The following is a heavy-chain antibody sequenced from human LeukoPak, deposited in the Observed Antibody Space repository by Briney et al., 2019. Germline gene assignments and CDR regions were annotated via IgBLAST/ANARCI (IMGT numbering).Heavy chain of an antibody. CDR3: ARGPISMVRGVKTRYYYYGMDV. D-gene: IGHD3-10*01. CDR1: GFTVSSNY. J-gene: IGHJ6*02. Sequence: PGGSLRLSCAASGFTVSSNYMSWVRQAPGKGLEWVSVIYSGGSTYYADSVKGRFTTSRDNSKNTLYLQMNSLRAEDTAVYYCARGPISMVRGVKTRYYYYGMDVWGQGTTVTVSS. CDR2: IYSGGST. V-gene: IGHV3-66*01.